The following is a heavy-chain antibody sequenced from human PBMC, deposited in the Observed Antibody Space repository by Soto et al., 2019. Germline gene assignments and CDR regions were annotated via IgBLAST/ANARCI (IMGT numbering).Heavy chain of an antibody. V-gene: IGHV4-30-2*03. Sequence: SETLSLTCAVSGGSISSGGYSWSWIRQPPGKGLEWIGYIYHSGSTYYNPSLKSRVTISVDTSKNQFSLKLSSVTAADTAVYYCARRGCSSTSCPPYYYYYGMDVWGQGTTVTVSS. CDR2: IYHSGST. D-gene: IGHD2-2*01. J-gene: IGHJ6*02. CDR1: GGSISSGGYS. CDR3: ARRGCSSTSCPPYYYYYGMDV.